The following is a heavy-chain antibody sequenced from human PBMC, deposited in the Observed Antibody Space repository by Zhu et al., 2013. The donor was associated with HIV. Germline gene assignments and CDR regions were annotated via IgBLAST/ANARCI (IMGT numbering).Heavy chain of an antibody. J-gene: IGHJ5*02. V-gene: IGHV1-8*02. CDR2: IITYNGNT. CDR1: GGTFRSYP. D-gene: IGHD6-19*01. Sequence: QVQLVQSGAEVKKPGSSVKVSCKVSGGTFRSYPISWVRQAPGQGLEWMGGIITYNGNTNYAQKFQGRVTMSRNTSISTVYMELSSLKVEDTAIYFCARGKCSGNGCPGDWFDPWGQGTLVTVSS. CDR3: ARGKCSGNGCPGDWFDP.